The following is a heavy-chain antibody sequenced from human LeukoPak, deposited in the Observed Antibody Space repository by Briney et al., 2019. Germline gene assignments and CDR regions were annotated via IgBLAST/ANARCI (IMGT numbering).Heavy chain of an antibody. J-gene: IGHJ6*02. CDR1: DGSVSRGGDY. V-gene: IGHV4-31*03. Sequence: PSETLSLTCTVSDGSVSRGGDYWTWIRQHPGEGLEWIVYMFYGGGTYYNPSLKSRVTMSVDTSKNQFSLTLTSVTAADTAVYYCASRTPNLGDSGAGSSYYYYYGVDVWGQGTSVTVSS. CDR3: ASRTPNLGDSGAGSSYYYYYGVDV. D-gene: IGHD3-10*01. CDR2: MFYGGGT.